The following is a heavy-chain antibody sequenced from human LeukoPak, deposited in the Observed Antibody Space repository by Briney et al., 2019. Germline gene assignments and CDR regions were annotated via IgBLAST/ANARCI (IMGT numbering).Heavy chain of an antibody. CDR1: GFTFGDHA. D-gene: IGHD1-26*01. CDR2: IRSKAYSGTA. J-gene: IGHJ4*02. V-gene: IGHV3-49*04. Sequence: GGSLRLSCTASGFTFGDHAMTWVRQAPGEGLEWVSFIRSKAYSGTAEYAASVRGRFTISRDDSRSIAYLQMNSLKTEDTAVYYCTRLTKGKVGPTEDPWYYFDFWGQGVPVTVSS. CDR3: TRLTKGKVGPTEDPWYYFDF.